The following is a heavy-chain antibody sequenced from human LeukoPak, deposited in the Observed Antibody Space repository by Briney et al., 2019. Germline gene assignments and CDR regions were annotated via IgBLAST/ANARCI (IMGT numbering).Heavy chain of an antibody. CDR1: GYTFTGYY. CDR2: INPNSGGT. CDR3: ATSRLYDSSGYYQKYFQH. Sequence: ASVKVSCKASGYTFTGYYMHGVRQAPGQGLEWMGRINPNSGGTNYAQKFQGRVTMTRDTSISTAYMELSSLRSEDTAVYYCATSRLYDSSGYYQKYFQHWGQGTLVTVSS. D-gene: IGHD3-22*01. V-gene: IGHV1-2*06. J-gene: IGHJ1*01.